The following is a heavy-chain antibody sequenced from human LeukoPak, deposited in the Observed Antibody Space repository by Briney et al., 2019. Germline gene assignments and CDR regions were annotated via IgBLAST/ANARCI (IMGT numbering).Heavy chain of an antibody. D-gene: IGHD4-17*01. CDR3: ARGYGDYDFDY. Sequence: GGSLRLSCAASGFTFSSYSTNWVRQAPGKGLEWVSSISSSSSYIYYADSVKGRFTISRDNAKNSLYLQMNSLRAEDTAVYYCARGYGDYDFDYWGQGTLVTVSS. J-gene: IGHJ4*02. V-gene: IGHV3-21*01. CDR1: GFTFSSYS. CDR2: ISSSSSYI.